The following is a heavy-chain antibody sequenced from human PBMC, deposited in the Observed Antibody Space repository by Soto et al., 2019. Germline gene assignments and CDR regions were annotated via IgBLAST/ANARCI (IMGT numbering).Heavy chain of an antibody. D-gene: IGHD3-3*01. J-gene: IGHJ4*02. Sequence: ESGGGLVQPGGSLRLSCAASGFTFSSYWMSWVRQAPGKGLEWVANIKQDGSEKYYVDSVKGRFTISRDNAKNSLYLQMNSLRAEDTAVYYCARGGTYYDFWSGYSDYWGQGTLVTVSS. CDR1: GFTFSSYW. CDR3: ARGGTYYDFWSGYSDY. CDR2: IKQDGSEK. V-gene: IGHV3-7*01.